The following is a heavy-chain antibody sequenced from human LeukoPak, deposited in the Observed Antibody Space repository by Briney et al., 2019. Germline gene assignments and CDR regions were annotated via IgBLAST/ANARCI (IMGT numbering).Heavy chain of an antibody. Sequence: WALVKVSCKVSGYTLTELSMHWVRQAPGKGLEWMGGFDPEDGETIYAQKFQGRVTMTEDTSTDTAYMELSSLRSEDTAVYYCATAPITFGGVISRGLFDYWGQGTLVTVSS. J-gene: IGHJ4*02. CDR1: GYTLTELS. D-gene: IGHD3-16*02. CDR3: ATAPITFGGVISRGLFDY. V-gene: IGHV1-24*01. CDR2: FDPEDGET.